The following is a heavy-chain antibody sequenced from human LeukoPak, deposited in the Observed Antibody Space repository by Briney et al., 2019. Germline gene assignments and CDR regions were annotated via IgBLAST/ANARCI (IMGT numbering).Heavy chain of an antibody. CDR3: ARALNPPTIFGVVSLYNWFDP. J-gene: IGHJ5*02. V-gene: IGHV4-59*08. CDR1: GGSISSYY. D-gene: IGHD3-3*01. CDR2: IYYSGST. Sequence: SETLSLTCTVSGGSISSYYWSWIRQPPGKGLEWIGYIYYSGSTNYNPSLKSRVTISVDTSKNQFSLKLSSVTAADTAVYYCARALNPPTIFGVVSLYNWFDPWGQGTLVTVSS.